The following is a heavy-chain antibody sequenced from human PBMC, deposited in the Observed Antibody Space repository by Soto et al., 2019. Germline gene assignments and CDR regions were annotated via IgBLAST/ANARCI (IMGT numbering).Heavy chain of an antibody. D-gene: IGHD3-9*01. CDR2: IYPGDSDT. CDR3: ARLVGMYYDILTGPNFDY. CDR1: GYSFTSYW. J-gene: IGHJ4*02. Sequence: PGESLKISCKGSGYSFTSYWIGWVRQMPGKGLEWMGIIYPGDSDTRYSPSFQGQVTISADKSISTAYLQWSSLKASDTAMYYCARLVGMYYDILTGPNFDYWGQGTLVTVPQ. V-gene: IGHV5-51*01.